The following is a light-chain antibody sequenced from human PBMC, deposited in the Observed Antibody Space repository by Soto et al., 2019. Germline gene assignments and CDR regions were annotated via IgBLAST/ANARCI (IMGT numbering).Light chain of an antibody. Sequence: QSALTQPASVSGSPGQSITISCTGTSSDVGGYNYVSWYQQQPGKAPKLMIYEVSNRPAGVSNRFSGSKSGNTASLTSSGLQAEDEGGYYCSSYTSSSPLVFGGGTTLTVL. CDR2: EVS. J-gene: IGLJ3*02. V-gene: IGLV2-14*01. CDR3: SSYTSSSPLV. CDR1: SSDVGGYNY.